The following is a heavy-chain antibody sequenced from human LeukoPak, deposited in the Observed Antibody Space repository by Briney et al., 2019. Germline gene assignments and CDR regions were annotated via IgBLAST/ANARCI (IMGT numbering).Heavy chain of an antibody. J-gene: IGHJ4*02. D-gene: IGHD4-17*01. V-gene: IGHV3-48*04. CDR2: ISSSSSTI. Sequence: GGSLRLSCAASGFTFSSYSMNWVRQAPGKGLEWVSYISSSSSTIYYADSVKGRFTISRDNAKSSLYLQMNSLRAEDTAVYYCARDYGPTVTTYDPYYFDYWGQGTLVTVSS. CDR1: GFTFSSYS. CDR3: ARDYGPTVTTYDPYYFDY.